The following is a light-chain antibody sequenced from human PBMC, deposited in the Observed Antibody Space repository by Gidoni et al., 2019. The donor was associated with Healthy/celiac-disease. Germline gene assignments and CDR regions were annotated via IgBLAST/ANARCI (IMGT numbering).Light chain of an antibody. J-gene: IGKJ4*01. CDR2: DAS. V-gene: IGKV3-11*01. CDR3: QQRSNWLT. CDR1: QSVSSY. Sequence: EIVLTQSPATLSLSPGARATLSCRASQSVSSYLAWYQQKPGQAPRLLIYDASNRATGIPARFSGSGSGTDCTITISSLEPEDFAVYYCQQRSNWLTFGGGTKVEIK.